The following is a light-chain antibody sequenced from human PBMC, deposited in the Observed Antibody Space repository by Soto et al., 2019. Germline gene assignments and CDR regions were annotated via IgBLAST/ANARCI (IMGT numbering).Light chain of an antibody. CDR1: QSVSGH. V-gene: IGKV3-11*01. CDR2: DAS. Sequence: EIVLTQSPAILSLYPGARVTLSCRASQSVSGHVAWYQQRPGQRPRLLIYDASIRGTGISARFSGSGSGTDYTLSSSRLDHEDFEVYYCQRSSNLPIFGGGTKIEVK. CDR3: QRSSNLPI. J-gene: IGKJ4*01.